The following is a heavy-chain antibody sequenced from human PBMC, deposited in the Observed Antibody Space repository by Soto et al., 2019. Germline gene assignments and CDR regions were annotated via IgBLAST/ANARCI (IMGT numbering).Heavy chain of an antibody. CDR2: ISAGGST. CDR1: GFPFSAYS. V-gene: IGHV3-23*01. J-gene: IGHJ4*02. D-gene: IGHD2-2*02. Sequence: GGSLSLSCAASGFPFSAYSMSLVRPHQGKGLEWISVISAGGSTSYADSVKGRFTVSRANSKNTLYLQMNSLRAEDTAVYYCANVPIWCSSTRCYTEGFDDWGQGTLVTVSS. CDR3: ANVPIWCSSTRCYTEGFDD.